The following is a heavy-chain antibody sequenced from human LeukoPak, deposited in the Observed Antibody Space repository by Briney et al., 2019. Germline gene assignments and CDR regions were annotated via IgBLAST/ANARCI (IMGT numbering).Heavy chain of an antibody. V-gene: IGHV3-30*18. CDR1: EFTFSSYG. D-gene: IGHD5-18*01. CDR2: ISYDGNNK. CDR3: AKAGYSYGFYYYYMDV. Sequence: GGSLRLSCAASEFTFSSYGMHWVRQAPGKGLEWVAVISYDGNNKYYADSVKGRFTISRDNSKNTLYLQMNSLRAEDTAVYYCAKAGYSYGFYYYYMDVWGKGTTVTVSS. J-gene: IGHJ6*03.